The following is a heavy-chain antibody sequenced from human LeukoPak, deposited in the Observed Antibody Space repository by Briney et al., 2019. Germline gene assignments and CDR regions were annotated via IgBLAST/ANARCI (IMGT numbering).Heavy chain of an antibody. CDR2: IFPGDPDT. CDR3: ARRDKYSSSWCFDH. D-gene: IGHD6-13*01. CDR1: GYSFSDYW. Sequence: GESLKISCKGSGYSFSDYWIGWVRQMPGKGLEWMGIIFPGDPDTRYSPSFQGQVTVSADKSISTAYLQWSSLKASDTAIYYCARRDKYSSSWCFDHWGQGTLVTVSS. J-gene: IGHJ4*02. V-gene: IGHV5-51*01.